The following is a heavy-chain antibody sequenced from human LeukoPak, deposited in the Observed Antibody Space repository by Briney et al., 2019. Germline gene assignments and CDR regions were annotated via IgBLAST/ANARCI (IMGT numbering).Heavy chain of an antibody. D-gene: IGHD3-10*01. CDR2: IYYSGST. Sequence: SETLSLTCTVSGVSISSYYWSWIRQPPGKGLEWIGYIYYSGSTNYSPSLKSRVTISFDTSKNQFSLKLSSVTAADTAVYYCARVPSFGLFDYWGQGTLVTVSS. V-gene: IGHV4-59*01. CDR1: GVSISSYY. J-gene: IGHJ4*02. CDR3: ARVPSFGLFDY.